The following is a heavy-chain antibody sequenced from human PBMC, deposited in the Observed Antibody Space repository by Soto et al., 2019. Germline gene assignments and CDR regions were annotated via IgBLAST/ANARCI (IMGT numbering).Heavy chain of an antibody. CDR1: GYSFTGYG. CDR3: ARWGYSSSWSGYYYYGMDV. CDR2: MNPNSGNT. J-gene: IGHJ6*02. D-gene: IGHD6-13*01. V-gene: IGHV1-8*01. Sequence: GAPVKVSCKAAGYSFTGYGSNWERQATGQVLGWMGWMNPNSGNTGYAQKFQGRVTMTRNTSIRTAYMELSSLRSEDTAVYYCARWGYSSSWSGYYYYGMDVWGQGTTVTVSS.